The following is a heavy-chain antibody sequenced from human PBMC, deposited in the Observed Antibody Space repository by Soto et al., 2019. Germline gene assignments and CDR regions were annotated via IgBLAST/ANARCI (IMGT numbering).Heavy chain of an antibody. CDR1: GGTFSSYT. J-gene: IGHJ4*02. V-gene: IGHV1-69*02. D-gene: IGHD2-2*02. Sequence: QVQLVQSGAEVKKPGSSVKVSCKASGGTFSSYTISWVRQAPGQGLEWMGRIIPILGIANYAQKFQGRVTIXAXKXXSTAYMELRSRRSEDTAVYYCAMEYCSSTSCYRDYWGQGTLVTVSS. CDR3: AMEYCSSTSCYRDY. CDR2: IIPILGIA.